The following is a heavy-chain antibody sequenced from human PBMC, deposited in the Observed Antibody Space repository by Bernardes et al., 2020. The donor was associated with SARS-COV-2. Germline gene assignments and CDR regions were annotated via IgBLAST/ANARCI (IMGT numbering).Heavy chain of an antibody. CDR1: GYTLTELS. J-gene: IGHJ5*01. CDR3: ATGSQGVYINWFDS. D-gene: IGHD1-1*01. CDR2: FDPEGGET. Sequence: ASVKVSCKVSGYTLTELSMHWVRQAPGKGLEWMGGFDPEGGETIYAQKFQGRVTMTEDTSTDTAYMELSSLRSEDTAVYYCATGSQGVYINWFDSWGHGTLFTVSP. V-gene: IGHV1-24*01.